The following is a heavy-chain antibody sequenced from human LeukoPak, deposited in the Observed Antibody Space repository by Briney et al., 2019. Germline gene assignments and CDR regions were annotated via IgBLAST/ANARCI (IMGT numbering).Heavy chain of an antibody. J-gene: IGHJ5*02. CDR2: ISYDGSNK. CDR3: ARTWTEYSSSDWFDP. CDR1: GFTFSSYA. V-gene: IGHV3-30*04. D-gene: IGHD6-6*01. Sequence: GGSLRLSCAASGFTFSSYAMHWVRQAPGKGLEWVAVISYDGSNKYYADSVKGRFTISRDNSKNTLYLQMNSLRAEDTAVYYCARTWTEYSSSDWFDPWGQGTLVTVSS.